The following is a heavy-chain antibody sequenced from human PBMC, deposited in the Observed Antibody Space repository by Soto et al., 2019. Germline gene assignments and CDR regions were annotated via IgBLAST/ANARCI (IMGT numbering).Heavy chain of an antibody. J-gene: IGHJ3*02. Sequence: SVRVSCKASGYTFTNYAIHRVRPAPGQRLEWVGWINAGNGNTKHSQKLQGRVTITRDTSASTAYMELSSLRSEDTAVHCCAREGCTNGICYDNAFDIWGQGTMVTVSS. D-gene: IGHD2-8*01. CDR1: GYTFTNYA. CDR3: AREGCTNGICYDNAFDI. CDR2: INAGNGNT. V-gene: IGHV1-3*01.